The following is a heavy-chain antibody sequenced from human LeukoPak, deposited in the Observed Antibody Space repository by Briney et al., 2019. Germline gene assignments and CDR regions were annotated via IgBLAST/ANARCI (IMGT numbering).Heavy chain of an antibody. V-gene: IGHV3-23*01. D-gene: IGHD1-26*01. CDR1: GFSFSSYV. Sequence: GGSLRLSCAASGFSFSSYVMSWVRQAPGKGLEWVSAVSGSGGSTYSADSVKGRFTISRDNSKNMVYLQTSSLRAEDTAVYYCAKDRTVGASYWYFDLWGRGTLVTVSS. J-gene: IGHJ2*01. CDR3: AKDRTVGASYWYFDL. CDR2: VSGSGGST.